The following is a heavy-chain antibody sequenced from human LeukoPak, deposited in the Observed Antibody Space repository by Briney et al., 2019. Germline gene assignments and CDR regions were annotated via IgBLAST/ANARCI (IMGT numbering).Heavy chain of an antibody. J-gene: IGHJ4*02. D-gene: IGHD2-15*01. Sequence: SETLSLTCTVSGGSISSYYWSWIRQPPGKGLEWIGCIYYSGGTNYNPSLKSRVTISVDTSKNQFSLKLSSVTAADTAVYYCARAHCSGGSCYPDYWGQGTLVTVSS. CDR2: IYYSGGT. CDR1: GGSISSYY. V-gene: IGHV4-59*01. CDR3: ARAHCSGGSCYPDY.